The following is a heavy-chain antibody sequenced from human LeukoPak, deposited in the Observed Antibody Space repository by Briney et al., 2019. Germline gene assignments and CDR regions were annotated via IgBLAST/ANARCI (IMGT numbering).Heavy chain of an antibody. D-gene: IGHD4-11*01. CDR1: GFTFSSYW. V-gene: IGHV3-7*01. CDR2: IKQDGTEK. Sequence: PGGSLRLSCAASGFTFSSYWMSWVRQAPGKGLEWVASIKQDGTEKFYVDSVKGRLTISKDNAKNSLYLQMNSLRAEDTAVYYCAREDHSNYNYWGQGTLVTVSS. CDR3: AREDHSNYNY. J-gene: IGHJ4*02.